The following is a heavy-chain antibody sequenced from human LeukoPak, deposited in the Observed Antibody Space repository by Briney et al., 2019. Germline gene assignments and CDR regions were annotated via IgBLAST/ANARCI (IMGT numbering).Heavy chain of an antibody. V-gene: IGHV3-48*03. CDR3: ARPLLSGSYTDGADAFDI. Sequence: GGSLRLSCAASGFTFSTYEMNWVRQAPGKGLEWVSYISSTGSTIKYADSVKGRFTISRDNAKKSLYLQMNSLRAEDTAVYYCARPLLSGSYTDGADAFDIWGQGTMVTVSS. CDR2: ISSTGSTI. CDR1: GFTFSTYE. D-gene: IGHD1-26*01. J-gene: IGHJ3*02.